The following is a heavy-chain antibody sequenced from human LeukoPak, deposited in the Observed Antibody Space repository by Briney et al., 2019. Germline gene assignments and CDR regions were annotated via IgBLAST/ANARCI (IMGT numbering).Heavy chain of an antibody. D-gene: IGHD3-22*01. Sequence: GGSLRLSCAASGFTFSSYWMSWVRQAPGKGLEWVANIKQDGSEKYYVDSVKGRFTISRDNAKNSLYLQMNSLRAEDTAVYYCARAEGDYYDSSRFDYWGQGTLVTVSS. J-gene: IGHJ4*02. V-gene: IGHV3-7*01. CDR2: IKQDGSEK. CDR3: ARAEGDYYDSSRFDY. CDR1: GFTFSSYW.